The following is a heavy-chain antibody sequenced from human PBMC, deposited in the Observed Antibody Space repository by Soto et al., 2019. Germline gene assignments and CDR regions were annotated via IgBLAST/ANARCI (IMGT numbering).Heavy chain of an antibody. D-gene: IGHD6-6*01. Sequence: QVHLVQSGGGEVQPGRSLRLSCSASGFTFNIYAMQWVRQAPGKGLEWVAVISKDGGDKYYSESVKGRFTISRDNSENTLYLQMNSLRAEDTAVYYCARPYSRSSADYYYYYGMDVWGQGTTVTVSS. V-gene: IGHV3-30*04. CDR2: ISKDGGDK. CDR1: GFTFNIYA. CDR3: ARPYSRSSADYYYYYGMDV. J-gene: IGHJ6*02.